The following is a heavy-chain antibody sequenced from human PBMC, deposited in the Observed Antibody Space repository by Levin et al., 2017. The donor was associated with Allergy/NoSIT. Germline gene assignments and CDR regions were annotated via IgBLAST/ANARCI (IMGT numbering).Heavy chain of an antibody. Sequence: PGGYLRLSCAASGFSLSTYSMNWVRQAPGKGLEWVSYISSSSSSIFYADSVKGRFTISRDNAKNSLYLQMNTLRAEDSAVYYCARGDAYCGGDCYSRGWFDPWGQGTLVIVSS. J-gene: IGHJ5*02. V-gene: IGHV3-48*01. CDR3: ARGDAYCGGDCYSRGWFDP. D-gene: IGHD2-21*02. CDR2: ISSSSSSI. CDR1: GFSLSTYS.